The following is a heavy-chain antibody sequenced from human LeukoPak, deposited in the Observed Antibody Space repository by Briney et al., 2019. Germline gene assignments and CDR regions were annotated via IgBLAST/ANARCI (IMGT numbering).Heavy chain of an antibody. V-gene: IGHV3-48*01. CDR2: IRSSGSTI. Sequence: GGSLRLSCAASGFTFSSYSMNWVRQAPGKGLEWVSYIRSSGSTIYYADSVKGRFTISRDNSKNTLYLQMSSLRAEDTAVYYCAASLPNIVVVPAAKGPFGSWGQGTLVTVSS. CDR3: AASLPNIVVVPAAKGPFGS. D-gene: IGHD2-2*01. CDR1: GFTFSSYS. J-gene: IGHJ5*02.